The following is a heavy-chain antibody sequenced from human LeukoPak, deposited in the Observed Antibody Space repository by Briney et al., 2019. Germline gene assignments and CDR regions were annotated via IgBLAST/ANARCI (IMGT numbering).Heavy chain of an antibody. CDR3: ARTYSIGWSLGVFDI. CDR1: GGSISSYC. V-gene: IGHV4-59*08. CDR2: IYNGGNT. D-gene: IGHD6-19*01. J-gene: IGHJ3*02. Sequence: SETLSLTCTVSGGSISSYCWSWIRQPPGKGLEWIAYIYNGGNTNYNPSTNYNPSLKSRATISIDTSKNQFSLKLSSVTAADTAVYYCARTYSIGWSLGVFDIWGQGTMVTVSS.